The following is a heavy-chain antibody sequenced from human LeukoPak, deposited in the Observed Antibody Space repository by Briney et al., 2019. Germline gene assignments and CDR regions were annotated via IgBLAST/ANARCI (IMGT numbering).Heavy chain of an antibody. CDR2: IIPIFGTA. Sequence: ASVKVSCKSSGGTFSSYAISWVRQAPGQGLEWMGGIIPIFGTANCAQKFQGRVTITADESTSTAYMELSSLRSEDTAVYYCARDPTLRYCSSTSCPNWFDPWGQGTLVTVSS. CDR3: ARDPTLRYCSSTSCPNWFDP. V-gene: IGHV1-69*13. CDR1: GGTFSSYA. D-gene: IGHD2-2*01. J-gene: IGHJ5*02.